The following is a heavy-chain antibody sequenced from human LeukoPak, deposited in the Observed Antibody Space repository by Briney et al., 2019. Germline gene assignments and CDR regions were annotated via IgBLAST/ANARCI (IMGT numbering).Heavy chain of an antibody. V-gene: IGHV3-9*01. Sequence: GRSLRLSCAASGFTFDDYAMHWVRQAPGKGLEWVSGISWNSGSIGYADSVKGRFTISRDNAKNSLYLQMNSLRAEDTAVYYCARRGSAPDYWGQGTLVTVSS. CDR1: GFTFDDYA. J-gene: IGHJ4*02. CDR3: ARRGSAPDY. D-gene: IGHD3-10*01. CDR2: ISWNSGSI.